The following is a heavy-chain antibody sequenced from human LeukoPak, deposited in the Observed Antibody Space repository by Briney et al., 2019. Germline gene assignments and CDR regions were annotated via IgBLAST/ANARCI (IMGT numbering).Heavy chain of an antibody. CDR2: IYHSGST. V-gene: IGHV4-30-2*01. CDR3: ARATNYDSSGYYPLTPGGAFDI. Sequence: SQTLSLTCTVSGGSISSGGYSWSWIRQPPGKGLEWIGYIYHSGSTYYNPSLKSRVTISVDRSKNQFSLKLSSVTAADTAVYYCARATNYDSSGYYPLTPGGAFDIWGQGTMVTVSS. J-gene: IGHJ3*02. CDR1: GGSISSGGYS. D-gene: IGHD3-22*01.